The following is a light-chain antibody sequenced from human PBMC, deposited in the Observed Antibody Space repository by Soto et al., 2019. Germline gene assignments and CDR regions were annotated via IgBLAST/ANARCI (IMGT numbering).Light chain of an antibody. J-gene: IGKJ4*01. Sequence: DIQMTQSPSSLSASVGDRVTITCRASQGIINYLAWYQQKPGKAPKLLIYAASTLKSGVTSRFSGSGSGTDFTLTSSGLQPEDVATYYCHNYNSAPLSFGGGTKVEIK. CDR3: HNYNSAPLS. CDR1: QGIINY. V-gene: IGKV1-27*01. CDR2: AAS.